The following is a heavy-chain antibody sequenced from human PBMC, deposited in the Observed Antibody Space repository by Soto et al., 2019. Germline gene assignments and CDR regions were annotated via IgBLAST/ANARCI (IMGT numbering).Heavy chain of an antibody. Sequence: GESLKISCKGSGYSFTSYWIGWVRQMPGKGLEWMGIIYPGDSDTRYSPSFQGQVTISADKSISTAYLPWSSLKASDTAMYYCARSPGRVDSSGWRTNYYYYGMDVWGQGTTVTVSS. V-gene: IGHV5-51*01. J-gene: IGHJ6*02. D-gene: IGHD6-19*01. CDR3: ARSPGRVDSSGWRTNYYYYGMDV. CDR2: IYPGDSDT. CDR1: GYSFTSYW.